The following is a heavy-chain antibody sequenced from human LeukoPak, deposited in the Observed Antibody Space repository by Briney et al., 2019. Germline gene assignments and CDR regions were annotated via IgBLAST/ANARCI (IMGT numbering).Heavy chain of an antibody. J-gene: IGHJ4*02. CDR2: IYTSGST. CDR3: AAKRRGLRLGELSLYLWYFDY. V-gene: IGHV4-4*07. Sequence: SQTLSLTCTVSGGSISSYYWSWIRQPAGKGLEWIGRIYTSGSTNYNPSLKSRVTMSVDTSKNQFSLKLSSVTAADTAVYYCAAKRRGLRLGELSLYLWYFDYWGQGTLVTVSS. CDR1: GGSISSYY. D-gene: IGHD3-16*02.